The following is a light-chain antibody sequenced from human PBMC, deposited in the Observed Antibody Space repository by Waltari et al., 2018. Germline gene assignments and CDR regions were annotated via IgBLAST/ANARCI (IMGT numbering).Light chain of an antibody. J-gene: IGKJ4*01. V-gene: IGKV4-1*01. CDR1: QSLLYSSNNKNY. CDR2: STS. Sequence: DIVMTQSPDSLAVSLGERATINCKSSQSLLYSSNNKNYLAWYKQTPGQPPNLLIHSTSTRVSGVPDRFSGSGSGTDFTLTISSLQAEDVAIYYCQQYYSTPLTFGGGTKVEIK. CDR3: QQYYSTPLT.